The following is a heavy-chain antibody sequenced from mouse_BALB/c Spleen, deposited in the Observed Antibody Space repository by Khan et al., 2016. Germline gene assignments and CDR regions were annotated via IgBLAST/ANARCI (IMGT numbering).Heavy chain of an antibody. CDR1: GYTFTSYI. J-gene: IGHJ1*01. V-gene: IGHV1S136*01. D-gene: IGHD1-1*01. CDR2: INPYNDGS. Sequence: VQLQQSGPELVKPGASVKMSCKASGYTFTSYIMHWVKQKPGQGLEWIGYINPYNDGSKYNEKFKGKATLTSDKSSSTAYMELSSLTSEDSAVYYGERKNYYVSSFDWCFDVWGAGTTVTVSS. CDR3: ERKNYYVSSFDWCFDV.